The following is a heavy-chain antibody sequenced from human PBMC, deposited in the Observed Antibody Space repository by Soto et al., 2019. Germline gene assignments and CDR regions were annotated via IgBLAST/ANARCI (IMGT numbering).Heavy chain of an antibody. CDR2: IDDSGST. Sequence: SETLSLTCTVSGGSISSGGYYWSWIRQHPGKGVEWIGYIDDSGSTYYNPSLKRRVTISVDTSKNQFSLKLSSVTAADTAVYYCARHRAFLAGLNWFDPWGQGTLVTVSS. CDR3: ARHRAFLAGLNWFDP. CDR1: GGSISSGGYY. V-gene: IGHV4-31*03. J-gene: IGHJ5*02. D-gene: IGHD3-16*01.